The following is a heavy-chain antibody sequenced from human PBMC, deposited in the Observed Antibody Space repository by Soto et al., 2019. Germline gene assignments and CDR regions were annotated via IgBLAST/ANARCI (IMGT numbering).Heavy chain of an antibody. J-gene: IGHJ5*01. CDR3: ARGGDLRGYVAS. D-gene: IGHD3-22*01. CDR2: IYYSVST. Sequence: SLTCTVSGGSVGSDTNYWSWIRQPPGKGLEWIGYIYYSVSTNYNPSLKSRVTISVDTSKNQFSLHLSSVTAADTAVYYCARGGDLRGYVASWGQGTPVTVSS. CDR1: GGSVGSDTNY. V-gene: IGHV4-61*01.